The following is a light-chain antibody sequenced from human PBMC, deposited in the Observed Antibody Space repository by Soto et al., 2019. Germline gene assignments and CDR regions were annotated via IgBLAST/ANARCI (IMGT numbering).Light chain of an antibody. CDR3: QQYNSYS. Sequence: DIQMPHSPSAMSASVGDRVTITFRASQGISNYLAWFQQKPGKAPKLLIYKASSLESGVPSRFSGSGSGTEFTLTISSLQPDDFATYYCQQYNSYSFGQGTKVDIK. CDR1: QGISNY. V-gene: IGKV1-5*03. J-gene: IGKJ1*01. CDR2: KAS.